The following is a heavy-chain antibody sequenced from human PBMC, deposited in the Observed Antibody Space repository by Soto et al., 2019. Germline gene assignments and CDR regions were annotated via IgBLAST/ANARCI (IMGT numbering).Heavy chain of an antibody. CDR1: GGTFSSYA. CDR2: IIPIFGTA. V-gene: IGHV1-69*13. J-gene: IGHJ3*02. D-gene: IGHD4-17*01. CDR3: ARVGGYGDYRDAFDI. Sequence: ASVKVSCKASGGTFSSYAISWVRQAPGQGLEWMGGIIPIFGTANYAQKFQGRVTITADESTSTAYMELSSLRSEDTAVYYCARVGGYGDYRDAFDIWGQGTMVTVSS.